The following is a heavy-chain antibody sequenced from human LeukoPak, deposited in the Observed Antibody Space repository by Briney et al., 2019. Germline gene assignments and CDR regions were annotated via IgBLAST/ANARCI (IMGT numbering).Heavy chain of an antibody. CDR2: ISYLGGDR. J-gene: IGHJ6*02. CDR1: GFTFISYG. CDR3: AKDRSSGPHYYYGMDV. Sequence: GGSLRLSCAASGFTFISYGMHWVRRAPGKGREWGAVISYLGGDRFYAESVKGRFTISRDNSNKRVFLQMNTLRGEDTAVYYCAKDRSSGPHYYYGMDVWGRGTTVIVSS. V-gene: IGHV3-30*18. D-gene: IGHD6-25*01.